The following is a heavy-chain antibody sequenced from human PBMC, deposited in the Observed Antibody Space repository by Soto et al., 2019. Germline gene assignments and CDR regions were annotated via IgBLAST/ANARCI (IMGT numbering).Heavy chain of an antibody. CDR3: ARDHSKWELMGRDAFDI. V-gene: IGHV1-2*02. Sequence: GASVKVSCKASGYTFTGYYMHWVRQAPGQGLEWMGWINPNSGDTNYAQKFQGRVTMTRDTSISTAYMELSRLRSDDTAVYYCARDHSKWELMGRDAFDIWGQGTMVTVSS. J-gene: IGHJ3*02. D-gene: IGHD1-26*01. CDR2: INPNSGDT. CDR1: GYTFTGYY.